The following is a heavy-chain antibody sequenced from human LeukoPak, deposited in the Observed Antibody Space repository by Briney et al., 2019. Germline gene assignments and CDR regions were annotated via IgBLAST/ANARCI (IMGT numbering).Heavy chain of an antibody. CDR1: GGSISSGGYS. CDR3: ARVRYYMDV. J-gene: IGHJ6*03. V-gene: IGHV4-30-4*07. Sequence: KSSETLSLTCAVSGGSISSGGYSWSWIRQPPGKRLEWIGYIYYSGSTYYNPSLKSRVTISVDTSKNQFSLKLSSVTAADTAVYYCARVRYYMDVWGKGTTVTVSS. CDR2: IYYSGST.